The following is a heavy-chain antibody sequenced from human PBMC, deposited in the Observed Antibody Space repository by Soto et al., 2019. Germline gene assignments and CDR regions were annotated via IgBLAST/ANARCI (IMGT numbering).Heavy chain of an antibody. CDR2: TYYSGST. CDR3: AREFASGSPNYDY. V-gene: IGHV4-31*03. D-gene: IGHD3-10*01. J-gene: IGHJ4*02. CDR1: GGSISSGGYY. Sequence: SETLSLTCTVSGGSISSGGYYWSWIRQHPGKGLEWIGYTYYSGSTYYNPSLKSRVTISVDTSKNQFSLYLQMNSLRAEDTAVYYCAREFASGSPNYDYWGLGTLVTVSS.